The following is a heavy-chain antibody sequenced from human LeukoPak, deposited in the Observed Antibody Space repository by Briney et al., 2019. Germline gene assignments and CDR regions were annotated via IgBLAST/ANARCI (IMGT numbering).Heavy chain of an antibody. CDR2: ITGGGDTT. V-gene: IGHV3-23*01. CDR1: GFTFSTYG. CDR3: AKATGTLGN. Sequence: GGSLRLSCAASGFTFSTYGMNWVRQAPGKGLEWVSGITGGGDTTFYADSVKGRFTISRDNSKNTLYLQMNSLAAEDTAIYYCAKATGTLGNWGQGTLVTVSS. D-gene: IGHD1-26*01. J-gene: IGHJ4*02.